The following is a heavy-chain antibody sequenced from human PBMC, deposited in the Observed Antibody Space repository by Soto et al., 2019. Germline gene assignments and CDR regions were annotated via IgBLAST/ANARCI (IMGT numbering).Heavy chain of an antibody. CDR2: IKSNNHGGTV. CDR1: AFTFSGYS. J-gene: IGHJ4*02. CDR3: TTDGPSYGDPPFHY. V-gene: IGHV3-15*07. D-gene: IGHD4-17*01. Sequence: PGGSLRLSCAASAFTFSGYSINWVRQAPGKGLGWVGRIKSNNHGGTVDYAAPVKGRFIISRDDLENTLYLQMNSLKTEDTALYYCTTDGPSYGDPPFHYWGQGTQVTVSS.